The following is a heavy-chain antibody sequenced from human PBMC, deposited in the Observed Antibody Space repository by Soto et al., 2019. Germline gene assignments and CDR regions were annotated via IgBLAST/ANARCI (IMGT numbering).Heavy chain of an antibody. V-gene: IGHV3-23*01. J-gene: IGHJ4*02. Sequence: EVQLLESGGGLVQPGGSLRLSCAASGFTFSSYAMSWVRQAPGKGLEWVSAISGSGGSTYYADSVKGRFTISRDNSKTTLYLQMNSLRAEDTAVYYCAKAEMGSSQGNYCGQGTLVTVSS. CDR3: AKAEMGSSQGNY. D-gene: IGHD2-15*01. CDR1: GFTFSSYA. CDR2: ISGSGGST.